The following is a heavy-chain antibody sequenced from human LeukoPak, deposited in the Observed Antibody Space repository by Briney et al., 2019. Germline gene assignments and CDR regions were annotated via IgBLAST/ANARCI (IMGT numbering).Heavy chain of an antibody. CDR1: GFTFSSYS. D-gene: IGHD5-24*01. CDR3: ASYQLLPFDY. CDR2: ISSSSSTI. Sequence: GGSLRLSCAASGFTFSSYSMNWVRQAPGKGLEWVSYISSSSSTIYYADSVKGRFTISRDNAKNSLYLQMNSLRAEDTAVYYCASYQLLPFDYWGQGTLVTVSS. V-gene: IGHV3-48*04. J-gene: IGHJ4*02.